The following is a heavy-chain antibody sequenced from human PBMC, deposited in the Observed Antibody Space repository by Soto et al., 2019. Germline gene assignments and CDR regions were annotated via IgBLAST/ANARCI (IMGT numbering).Heavy chain of an antibody. J-gene: IGHJ6*03. CDR3: ARARVYSYNRYYYMDV. CDR1: GFTVSSNY. V-gene: IGHV3-66*01. D-gene: IGHD5-18*01. CDR2: IYSGGST. Sequence: GGSLRLSCAASGFTVSSNYMSWVRQAPGKGLEWVSVIYSGGSTYYAASVKGRFTISRDNSKNTLYLQMNSLRAEDTAVYYCARARVYSYNRYYYMDVWGKGTTVTVSS.